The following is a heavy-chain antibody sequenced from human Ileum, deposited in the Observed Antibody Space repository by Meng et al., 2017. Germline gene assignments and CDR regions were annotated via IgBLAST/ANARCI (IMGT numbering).Heavy chain of an antibody. Sequence: SETLSLTCAVYGGSFSGYYWSWIRQPPGKGLEWIGEINHRGSTNYNPSLKSRVTISVDTSKNQFSLKLSSVTAADTAVYYCAREADYGDSPSWGQGTLVTVSS. CDR3: AREADYGDSPS. CDR1: GGSFSGYY. CDR2: INHRGST. J-gene: IGHJ4*02. D-gene: IGHD4-17*01. V-gene: IGHV4-34*01.